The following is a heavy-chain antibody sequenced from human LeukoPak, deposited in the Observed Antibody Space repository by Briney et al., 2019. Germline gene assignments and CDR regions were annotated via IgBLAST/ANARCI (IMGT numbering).Heavy chain of an antibody. Sequence: GGSLTHSCAGSGFTLSSYAMSWVGQAPPRGLAWVSVISDSGDYTSYAASVRGRFTMSRDNSRNTLYLQMISLRPEDTAVYYCAKDTSIGKYCTNGVCSPFDYWGQGTLVTVSS. V-gene: IGHV3-23*01. CDR1: GFTLSSYA. CDR2: ISDSGDYT. J-gene: IGHJ4*02. D-gene: IGHD2-8*01. CDR3: AKDTSIGKYCTNGVCSPFDY.